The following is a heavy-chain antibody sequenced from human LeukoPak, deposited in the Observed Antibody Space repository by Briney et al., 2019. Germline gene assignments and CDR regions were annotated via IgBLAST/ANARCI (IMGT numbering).Heavy chain of an antibody. D-gene: IGHD3-10*01. CDR1: GGSISSYY. CDR2: IYTSGST. CDR3: ARVFTMVRRHYYYYYMDV. J-gene: IGHJ6*03. Sequence: SETLSLTCTVSGGSISSYYWSWIRQPPGKGLEWIGRIYTSGSTNYNPSLKSRVTMSVDTSKNQFSLKLSSVTAADTAVYYCARVFTMVRRHYYYYYMDVWGKGTTVTVSS. V-gene: IGHV4-4*07.